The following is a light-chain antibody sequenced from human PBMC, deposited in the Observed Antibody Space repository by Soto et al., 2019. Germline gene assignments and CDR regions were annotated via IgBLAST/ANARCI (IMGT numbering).Light chain of an antibody. CDR1: QGIATS. Sequence: DIQLIQSPSFLSASVGDRATITCRASQGIATSLAWYQQKPGNEPNLLIYSASTLQRAVLSRFGGSGSGTEFTLTTSSMQAEDVVPYYYQQHNACPPFSCGPGTRVYIK. CDR2: SAS. CDR3: QQHNACPPFS. V-gene: IGKV1-9*01. J-gene: IGKJ3*01.